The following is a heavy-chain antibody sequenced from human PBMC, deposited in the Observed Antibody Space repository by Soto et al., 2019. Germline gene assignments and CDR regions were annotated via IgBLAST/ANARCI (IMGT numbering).Heavy chain of an antibody. V-gene: IGHV4-61*03. D-gene: IGHD6-13*01. J-gene: IGHJ4*02. CDR3: ARESVEGVFQQLAFDY. CDR1: AGSASSGSYN. Sequence: SETLSLTWTVSAGSASSGSYNWNWSPQHPGRGLEWIGYIYSTGSTNYSPTHKRRVTISVDTAKSHLSLKLRSVSAAVTAVYYCARESVEGVFQQLAFDYWGQGTLVTVSS. CDR2: IYSTGST.